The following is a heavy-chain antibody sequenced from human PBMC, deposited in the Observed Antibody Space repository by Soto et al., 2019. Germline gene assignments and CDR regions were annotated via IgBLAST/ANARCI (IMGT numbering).Heavy chain of an antibody. CDR3: AREGLQYEPDYYYGMDV. J-gene: IGHJ6*02. D-gene: IGHD4-4*01. CDR2: IYPGDSDT. V-gene: IGHV5-51*01. Sequence: GESLKISCKGSGYSFTSYWIGWVRQMPGKGLEWMGIIYPGDSDTRYSPSFQGQVTISADKSISTAYLQWSSLKASDTAMYYCAREGLQYEPDYYYGMDVWGQGTTVTVSS. CDR1: GYSFTSYW.